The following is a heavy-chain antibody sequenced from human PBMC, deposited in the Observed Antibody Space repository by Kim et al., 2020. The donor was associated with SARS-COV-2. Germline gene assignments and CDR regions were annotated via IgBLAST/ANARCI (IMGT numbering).Heavy chain of an antibody. D-gene: IGHD3-9*01. CDR1: GFTFSSYS. CDR2: ISSSSSYI. Sequence: GGSLRLSCAASGFTFSSYSMNWVRQAPGKGLEWVSSISSSSSYIYYADSVKGRFTISRDNAKNSLYLQMNSLRAEDTAVYYCARENYDILTGYYSYYGMDVWGQGTTVTVSS. J-gene: IGHJ6*02. V-gene: IGHV3-21*01. CDR3: ARENYDILTGYYSYYGMDV.